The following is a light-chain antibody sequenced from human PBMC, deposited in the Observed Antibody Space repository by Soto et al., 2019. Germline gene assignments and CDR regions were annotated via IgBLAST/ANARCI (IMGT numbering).Light chain of an antibody. CDR2: AVS. Sequence: QSVLTQPASVSGSPGQSITISCTGTSSDVGGYNYVSWFQQHPGKAPKLMIYAVSNRPSGVSNRFSCSKSGNTASLTISGLQAEDEADYYCSSYTSSSTLVVFGGGTKLTVL. J-gene: IGLJ2*01. V-gene: IGLV2-14*01. CDR1: SSDVGGYNY. CDR3: SSYTSSSTLVV.